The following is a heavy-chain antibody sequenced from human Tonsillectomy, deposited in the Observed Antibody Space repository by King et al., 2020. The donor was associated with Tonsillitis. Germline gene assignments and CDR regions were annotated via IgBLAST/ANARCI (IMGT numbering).Heavy chain of an antibody. CDR1: GGSFSGYY. CDR3: ARVGGAPLYDYVWGSYRYRLFDY. D-gene: IGHD3-16*02. Sequence: VQLPQWGAGLLKPSETLSLTCAVYGGSFSGYYWSWIRQPPGKGLEWIGEINHSGSTNYNPSLKSRVTVSVDTSKNQFSLKLSSVTAADTAVYYCARVGGAPLYDYVWGSYRYRLFDYWGQGTLVTVSS. V-gene: IGHV4-34*01. J-gene: IGHJ4*02. CDR2: INHSGST.